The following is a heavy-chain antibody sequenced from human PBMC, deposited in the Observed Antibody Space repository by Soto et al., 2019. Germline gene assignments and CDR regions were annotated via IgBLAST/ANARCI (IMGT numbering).Heavy chain of an antibody. CDR3: ARDNYDFWSGSLPGHYSYGMDV. Sequence: ASVKVSCKASGYTFTSYGISWVRQAPGQGLEWMGWISAYNGNTNYAQKLQGRVTMTTDTSTSTAYMELRSLRSDDTAVYYCARDNYDFWSGSLPGHYSYGMDVWGQGTTVTVYS. V-gene: IGHV1-18*01. J-gene: IGHJ6*02. CDR1: GYTFTSYG. D-gene: IGHD3-3*01. CDR2: ISAYNGNT.